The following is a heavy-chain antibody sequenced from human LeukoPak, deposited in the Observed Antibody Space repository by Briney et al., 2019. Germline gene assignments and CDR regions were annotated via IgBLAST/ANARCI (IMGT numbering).Heavy chain of an antibody. CDR1: GFTFSSYD. CDR2: IGTAGDT. D-gene: IGHD3-10*02. Sequence: GGSLRLSCAASGFTFSSYDMHWVRQATGKGLEWVSAIGTAGDTYYADSVKGRFTISRDNAKNSLYLQMNSLRAEDTAVYYCAELGITMIGGVWGKGTTVTFSS. V-gene: IGHV3-13*01. J-gene: IGHJ6*04. CDR3: AELGITMIGGV.